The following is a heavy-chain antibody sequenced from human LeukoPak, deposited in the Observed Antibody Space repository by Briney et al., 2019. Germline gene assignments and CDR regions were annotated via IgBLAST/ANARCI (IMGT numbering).Heavy chain of an antibody. CDR2: INPSGGST. CDR3: ARERTKITMVPWFDP. V-gene: IGHV1-46*01. D-gene: IGHD3-10*01. CDR1: GYTFTSYY. J-gene: IGHJ5*02. Sequence: ASMKVSCKASGYTFTSYYMHWVRQAPGQGLEWMGIINPSGGSTSFAQKFQGRVTMTRDTSTSTVYMELSSLRSEDTAVYYCARERTKITMVPWFDPWGQGTLVTVSS.